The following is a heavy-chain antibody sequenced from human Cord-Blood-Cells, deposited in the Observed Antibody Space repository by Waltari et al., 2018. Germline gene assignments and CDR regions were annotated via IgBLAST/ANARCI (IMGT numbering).Heavy chain of an antibody. CDR1: MG. CDR2: IFSNDEK. CDR3: ARIWRKDSSSWYWFDP. V-gene: IGHV2-26*01. J-gene: IGHJ5*02. Sequence: MGVSWIRQPPGKALEWLAHIFSNDEKSYSTSLKSRLTISKDTSKSQVVLTMTNMDPVDTATYYCARIWRKDSSSWYWFDPWGQGTLVTVSS. D-gene: IGHD6-13*01.